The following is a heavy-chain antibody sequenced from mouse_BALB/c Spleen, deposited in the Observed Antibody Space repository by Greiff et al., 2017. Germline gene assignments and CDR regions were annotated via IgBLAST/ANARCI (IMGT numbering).Heavy chain of an antibody. V-gene: IGHV5-12-2*01. J-gene: IGHJ2*01. CDR3: ARHRYYGSTPYYFDY. D-gene: IGHD1-1*01. CDR2: ISNGGGST. CDR1: GFTFSSYT. Sequence: EVKVVESGGGLVQPGGSLKLSCAASGFTFSSYTMSWVRQTPEKRLEWVAYISNGGGSTYYPDTVKGRFTISRDNAKNTLYLQMSSLKSEDTAMYYCARHRYYGSTPYYFDYWGQGTTLTVSS.